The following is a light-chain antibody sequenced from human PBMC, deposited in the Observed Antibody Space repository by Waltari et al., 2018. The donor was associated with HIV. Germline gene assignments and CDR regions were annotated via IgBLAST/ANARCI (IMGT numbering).Light chain of an antibody. CDR3: QQYGTSPQT. CDR1: QSVSSTY. CDR2: GAS. V-gene: IGKV3-20*01. J-gene: IGKJ1*01. Sequence: EIVLTQSPGTLVLSPGETATLSCRVSQSVSSTYLAWYQQKPGQAPRLLMYGASSRATGIPDRFSGSGSGTDFSLTITRLEPEDFAVYYCQQYGTSPQTFGQGTKVEMK.